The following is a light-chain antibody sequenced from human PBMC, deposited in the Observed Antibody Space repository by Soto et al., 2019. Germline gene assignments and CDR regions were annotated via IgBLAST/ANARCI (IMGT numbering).Light chain of an antibody. CDR1: SSNIGAGYD. J-gene: IGLJ2*01. V-gene: IGLV1-40*01. CDR2: GNS. Sequence: QSVLTQPPSVSGAPGQRVTISCTGSSSNIGAGYDVHWYQQLPGTAPKLLIYGNSNRPSGVPDRFSGSKSGTSASLAITGLKAEDESDDYCQSYDSSLSGHVVFGGGTKVTVL. CDR3: QSYDSSLSGHVV.